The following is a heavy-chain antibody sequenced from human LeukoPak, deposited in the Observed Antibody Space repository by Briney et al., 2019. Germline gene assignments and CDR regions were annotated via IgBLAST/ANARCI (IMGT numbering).Heavy chain of an antibody. V-gene: IGHV5-10-1*01. Sequence: GESLKISCKGSGYSFTTYWIGWVRQMPGKGLEWMGRIDPSDSYTNYSPSFQGHVTISVDKSISTAYLQWSSLKASDTAMYYCARRLQRHFDYWGQGTLVTVSS. CDR1: GYSFTTYW. CDR3: ARRLQRHFDY. J-gene: IGHJ4*02. CDR2: IDPSDSYT. D-gene: IGHD2-15*01.